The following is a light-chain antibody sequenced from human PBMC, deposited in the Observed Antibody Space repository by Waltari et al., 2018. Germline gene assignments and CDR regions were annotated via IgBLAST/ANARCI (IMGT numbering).Light chain of an antibody. Sequence: DIQMTQSPSTLSASVVDKVTITCRASQNIDYSLARFQQSPVKPPRVRIYRAGSLESGVPLRFSGSGSGTEFTLTITNLQPDDFATYYCQQYKNYPVTFGQGTKLEIK. V-gene: IGKV1-5*03. J-gene: IGKJ2*01. CDR1: QNIDYS. CDR2: RAG. CDR3: QQYKNYPVT.